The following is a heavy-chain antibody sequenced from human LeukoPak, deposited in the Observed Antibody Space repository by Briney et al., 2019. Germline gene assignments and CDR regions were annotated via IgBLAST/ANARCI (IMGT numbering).Heavy chain of an antibody. Sequence: GGSLRLSCAASGFTFSSYEMNWVRQAPGKGLEWVSYISSSGSTIYYADSVKGRFTISRDNAKNSLYLQMNSLRAEDTAVYYCARSGQAGNWFDPWGQGTLVTVSS. D-gene: IGHD6-13*01. CDR3: ARSGQAGNWFDP. V-gene: IGHV3-48*03. CDR1: GFTFSSYE. J-gene: IGHJ5*02. CDR2: ISSSGSTI.